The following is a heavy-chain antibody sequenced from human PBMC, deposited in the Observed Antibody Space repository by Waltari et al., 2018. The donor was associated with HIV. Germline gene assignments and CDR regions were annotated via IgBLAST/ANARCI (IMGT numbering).Heavy chain of an antibody. CDR3: ASSMLTGARRFDY. V-gene: IGHV3-53*01. CDR2: IYGYVST. J-gene: IGHJ4*02. Sequence: EVQVVESGGGLIQPGGSLRLSCAASGFTISTNYMTWARQVPGKGLEWVSVIYGYVSTNYADSVNGRFTISRDNATNTLYLQMNSLRAEDTAVYYCASSMLTGARRFDYWGQGTLVTVSS. CDR1: GFTISTNY. D-gene: IGHD7-27*01.